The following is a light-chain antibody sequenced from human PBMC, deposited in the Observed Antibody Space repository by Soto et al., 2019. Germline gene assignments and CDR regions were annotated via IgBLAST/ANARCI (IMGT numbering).Light chain of an antibody. CDR3: AAWDDSLNFYV. CDR1: SSNIGNNA. J-gene: IGLJ1*01. V-gene: IGLV1-36*01. Sequence: QSVLTQPPSVSEDPRQRVTISCSGSSSNIGNNAVSWYQQIPGTAPKLLIYYDDRLPSGVSDRFSGSKSGTSASLAISGLHSEDDAVYYCAAWDDSLNFYVFGTGTKVTVL. CDR2: YDD.